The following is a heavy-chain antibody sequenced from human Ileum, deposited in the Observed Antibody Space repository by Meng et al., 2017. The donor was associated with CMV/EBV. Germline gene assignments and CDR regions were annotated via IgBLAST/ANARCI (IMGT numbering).Heavy chain of an antibody. J-gene: IGHJ4*02. D-gene: IGHD3-16*02. CDR3: ARAGSYRFDY. CDR1: GFSFSSYW. V-gene: IGHV3-74*01. Sequence: GGSLSPSCAVSGFSFSSYWVHWVRQAPGKGLVWVSRINTDGSTITYADSVKGRFTISRDNTKNTLYLLMNSLTVEDTAVYYCARAGSYRFDYWGQGTLVTVSS. CDR2: INTDGSTI.